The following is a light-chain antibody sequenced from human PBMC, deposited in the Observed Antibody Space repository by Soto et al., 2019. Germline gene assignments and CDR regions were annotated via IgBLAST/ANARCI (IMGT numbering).Light chain of an antibody. CDR3: ASWDGGLGGGV. Sequence: QSVLTQPHSGSAAPGQKVPISCFGSRSNIGNNMVYWYQQLPGTAPKLLIYEDNKRPSGIPDRFSGSKSGTSATLGITGLQTGDEDDYYCASWDGGLGGGVFGGGTKLTVL. CDR1: RSNIGNNM. V-gene: IGLV1-51*02. J-gene: IGLJ2*01. CDR2: EDN.